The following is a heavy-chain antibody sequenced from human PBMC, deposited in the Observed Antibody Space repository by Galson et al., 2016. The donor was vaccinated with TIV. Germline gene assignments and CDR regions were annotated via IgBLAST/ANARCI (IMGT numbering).Heavy chain of an antibody. CDR3: ARTQSCGGDCYFDY. CDR2: INPSGGGT. V-gene: IGHV1-46*01. CDR1: GYPVTTYY. Sequence: SVKVSCKASGYPVTTYYMHWVRQGPGQGLEWMGIINPSGGGTTYAQNFQGRLTMTRDTSTSTVYMELSSLRSEDTAVYYCARTQSCGGDCYFDYWGQGALVIVSS. D-gene: IGHD2-21*02. J-gene: IGHJ4*02.